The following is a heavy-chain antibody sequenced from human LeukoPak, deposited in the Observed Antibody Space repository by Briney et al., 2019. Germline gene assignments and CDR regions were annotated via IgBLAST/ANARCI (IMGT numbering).Heavy chain of an antibody. CDR2: ISGSGGST. D-gene: IGHD6-19*01. J-gene: IGHJ4*02. V-gene: IGHV3-23*01. Sequence: PGTSLRLSCAASGFTFSSYAMSWVRQAPGKGLEWVSAISGSGGSTYYADSVKGRFTISRDNSKNTLYLQMNSLRAEDTAVYYCAKVRVSIAVALKPDFDYWGQGTLVTVSS. CDR1: GFTFSSYA. CDR3: AKVRVSIAVALKPDFDY.